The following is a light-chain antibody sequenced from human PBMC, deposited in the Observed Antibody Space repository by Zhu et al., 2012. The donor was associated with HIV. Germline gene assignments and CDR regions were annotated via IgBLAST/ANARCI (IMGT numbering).Light chain of an antibody. CDR2: GAS. Sequence: DIQLTQSPSFLSASVGDRVTITCRASQGISNHLAWYHQKPGKAPKLLIYGASILQSGVPSRFSGSGSGTESTLTISSLQPEDFATYFCQHLTLYPTFGGGSKVEIK. V-gene: IGKV1-9*01. CDR3: QHLTLYPT. CDR1: QGISNH. J-gene: IGKJ4*01.